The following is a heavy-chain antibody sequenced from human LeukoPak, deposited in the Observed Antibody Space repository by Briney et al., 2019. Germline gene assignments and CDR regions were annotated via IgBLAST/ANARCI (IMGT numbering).Heavy chain of an antibody. V-gene: IGHV1-69*05. CDR1: GYTFSDYY. D-gene: IGHD4-11*01. CDR2: IIPIFGTA. Sequence: ASVKVSCKASGYTFSDYYLHWVRLAPGQGLEWMGRIIPIFGTANYAQKFQGRVTITTDESTSTAYIELSSLRSEDTAVYYCARGSERNYEDYDYWGQGTLVTVSS. J-gene: IGHJ4*02. CDR3: ARGSERNYEDYDY.